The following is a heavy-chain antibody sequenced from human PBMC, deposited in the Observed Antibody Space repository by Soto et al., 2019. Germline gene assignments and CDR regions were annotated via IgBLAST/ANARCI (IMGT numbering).Heavy chain of an antibody. V-gene: IGHV3-23*01. CDR3: AKVGSYYFPSMYF. CDR1: GFTFSSYA. CDR2: ISGSGGST. Sequence: EVQLLESGGGLVQPGGSLRLSCAASGFTFSSYAMSWVRQAPGKGLEWVSAISGSGGSTYYADSVKGRFTISRDKSTKTRYLQMNSVRAEDSAVYYCAKVGSYYFPSMYFCGQITIVTV. J-gene: IGHJ4*02. D-gene: IGHD1-26*01.